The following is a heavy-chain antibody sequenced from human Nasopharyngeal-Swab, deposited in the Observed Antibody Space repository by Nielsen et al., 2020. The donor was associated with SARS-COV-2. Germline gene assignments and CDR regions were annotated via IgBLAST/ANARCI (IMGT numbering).Heavy chain of an antibody. J-gene: IGHJ4*02. Sequence: SETLSLTCAVYGGSFSGYYWSWIRQSPGKGLEWIGEISRCGRTNYIPSLNSRVTISLDTSKNQFSLKVTSVTAADTAVYYCARQGVPIRGWFKDYDRTAYEYWGQGTLVTVSS. CDR1: GGSFSGYY. D-gene: IGHD3-22*01. V-gene: IGHV4-34*01. CDR3: ARQGVPIRGWFKDYDRTAYEY. CDR2: ISRCGRT.